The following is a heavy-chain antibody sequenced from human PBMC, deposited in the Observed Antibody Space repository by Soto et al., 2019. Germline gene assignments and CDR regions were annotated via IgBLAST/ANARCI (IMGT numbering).Heavy chain of an antibody. CDR2: ISAYNGNT. CDR3: ARTSNRIEAAGTVVGGRGAWGLFNHCWYFDL. Sequence: ASVKVSCKASGYTFTSYGISWVRQAPGQGLEWMGWISAYNGNTNYAQKLQGRVTMTTDTSTSKAYMELRSPRSDDTAVYYCARTSNRIEAAGTVVGGRGAWGLFNHCWYFDLWG. J-gene: IGHJ2*01. CDR1: GYTFTSYG. D-gene: IGHD6-13*01. V-gene: IGHV1-18*01.